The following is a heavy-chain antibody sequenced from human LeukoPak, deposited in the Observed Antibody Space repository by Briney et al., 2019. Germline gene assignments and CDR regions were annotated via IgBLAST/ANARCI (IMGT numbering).Heavy chain of an antibody. CDR3: ARAPTVLVGYCSSSSCQADY. CDR2: ISGDSRYI. J-gene: IGHJ4*02. D-gene: IGHD2-2*01. Sequence: GGSLRLSCAASGFTFSSYTFNWVRQAPGKGLEWVSAISGDSRYIYYTDSVRGRFTISRDNAENSLYLQMHSLRVEDTAVYYCARAPTVLVGYCSSSSCQADYWGQGTLVTVSS. V-gene: IGHV3-21*01. CDR1: GFTFSSYT.